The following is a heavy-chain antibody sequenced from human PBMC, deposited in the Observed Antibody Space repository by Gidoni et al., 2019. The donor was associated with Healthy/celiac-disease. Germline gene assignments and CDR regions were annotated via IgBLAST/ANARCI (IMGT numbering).Heavy chain of an antibody. CDR1: GGSFSGYY. D-gene: IGHD6-19*01. Sequence: QVQLQQWGAGLLKPSETLSLTCAVYGGSFSGYYWSWIRQPPGKGLEWIGEINHSGSTNYNPSLKSRVTISVDTSKNQFSLKLSSVTAADTAVYYCARGHPFGSGAVAGTDGSLYGMDVWGQGTTVTVSS. CDR3: ARGHPFGSGAVAGTDGSLYGMDV. V-gene: IGHV4-34*01. CDR2: INHSGST. J-gene: IGHJ6*02.